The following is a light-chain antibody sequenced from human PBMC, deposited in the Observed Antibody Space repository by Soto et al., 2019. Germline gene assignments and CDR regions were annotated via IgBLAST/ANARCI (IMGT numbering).Light chain of an antibody. CDR1: SSDVGSYNL. CDR3: CSYAGSSTYV. J-gene: IGLJ1*01. CDR2: EGS. V-gene: IGLV2-23*01. Sequence: ALTQPASVSGSPGQSITISCTGTSSDVGSYNLVSWYQQHPGKAPKLMIYEGSKRPSGVSNRFSGSKSGNTASLTIPGIQAEDEADYYCCSYAGSSTYVFGTGTKVTVL.